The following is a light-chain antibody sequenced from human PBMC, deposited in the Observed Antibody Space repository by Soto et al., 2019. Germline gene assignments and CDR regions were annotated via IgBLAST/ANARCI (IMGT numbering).Light chain of an antibody. J-gene: IGLJ1*01. CDR2: DVS. Sequence: QSALTQPASVSGSPGQSITISCTGTSSDVGGYNYVSWYQQHPGKAPKLMIYDVSNRPSGVSNRFPGSKSGNTASLTIPGLQAEDEADYYCSSYTSSSPYVFGTGTKLTVL. CDR1: SSDVGGYNY. CDR3: SSYTSSSPYV. V-gene: IGLV2-14*01.